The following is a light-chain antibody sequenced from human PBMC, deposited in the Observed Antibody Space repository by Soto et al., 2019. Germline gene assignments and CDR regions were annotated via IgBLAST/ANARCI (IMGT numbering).Light chain of an antibody. CDR2: SAA. CDR3: QQTYSAPWT. V-gene: IGKV1-39*01. Sequence: DYQMTQSPSSLSASVGDRVTITCRASQRISNYLNWYQQRPGKAPKILMHSAATLQSGVPARFRGSGSGTVFTLTISSLQPEDFASYFSQQTYSAPWTFGQGTKVEIK. J-gene: IGKJ1*01. CDR1: QRISNY.